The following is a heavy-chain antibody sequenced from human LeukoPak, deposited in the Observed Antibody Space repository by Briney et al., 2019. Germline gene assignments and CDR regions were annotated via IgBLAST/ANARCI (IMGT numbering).Heavy chain of an antibody. Sequence: ASVKVSCKASGYTFTSYGISWVRQGPGQGLEWMGWISPYNGNTNYVQKLQGRVTMTTDTSTSTAYMELRSLRSDDTAVYYCAREEYGYVWGSYRSEFWGQGALVTVSS. CDR1: GYTFTSYG. CDR2: ISPYNGNT. V-gene: IGHV1-18*01. D-gene: IGHD3-16*02. J-gene: IGHJ4*02. CDR3: AREEYGYVWGSYRSEF.